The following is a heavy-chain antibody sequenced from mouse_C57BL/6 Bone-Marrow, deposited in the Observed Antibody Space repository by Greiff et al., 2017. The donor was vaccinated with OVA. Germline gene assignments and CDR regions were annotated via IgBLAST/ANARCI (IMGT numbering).Heavy chain of an antibody. CDR2: IDPETGGT. V-gene: IGHV1-15*01. CDR1: GYTFTDYE. Sequence: QVQLQQSGAELVRPGASVTLSCKASGYTFTDYEMHWVKQTPVHGLEWIGAIDPETGGTAYNQKFKGKAILTADKSSSTAYMELRSLTSEDSAVYYCTRRYGSSDYWGQGTTLTVSS. D-gene: IGHD1-1*01. J-gene: IGHJ2*01. CDR3: TRRYGSSDY.